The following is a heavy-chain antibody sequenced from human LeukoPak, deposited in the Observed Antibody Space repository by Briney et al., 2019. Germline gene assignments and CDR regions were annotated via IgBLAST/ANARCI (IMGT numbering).Heavy chain of an antibody. D-gene: IGHD6-6*01. J-gene: IGHJ4*02. V-gene: IGHV3-21*01. CDR3: ATEDIAPRDFDF. CDR1: GCTFSSYS. Sequence: PGGSLRLSCAASGCTFSSYSMNWVRQAPGKGLEWVSSISNSSSYNYYADSVKARFTISRDNANNSLYLQMNSLRAEDTAVYYCATEDIAPRDFDFWGQGTLVTVFS. CDR2: ISNSSSYN.